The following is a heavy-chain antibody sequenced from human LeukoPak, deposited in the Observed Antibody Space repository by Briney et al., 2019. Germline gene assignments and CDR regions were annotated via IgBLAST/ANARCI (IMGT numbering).Heavy chain of an antibody. Sequence: SETLSLTCTVSGGSISSGGYYWSWIRQHPGKGLEWIGYIYYSGSTYYNPSLKSRVTISVDTSKNQFSLKLSSVTAADTAVYYCARFLRGNYYYGMDVWGQGTTVTVSS. J-gene: IGHJ6*02. CDR2: IYYSGST. D-gene: IGHD3-10*01. CDR1: GGSISSGGYY. V-gene: IGHV4-31*03. CDR3: ARFLRGNYYYGMDV.